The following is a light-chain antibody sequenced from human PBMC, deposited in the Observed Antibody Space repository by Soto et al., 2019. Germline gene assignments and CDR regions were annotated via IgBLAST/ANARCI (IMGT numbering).Light chain of an antibody. CDR2: GNS. CDR1: SSNIGAGYD. CDR3: QSYDSSLSVPWV. J-gene: IGLJ3*02. Sequence: QSVLTQPPSVSGAPGQRVTISCTGSSSNIGAGYDVHWYQQPPGTAPKLLIYGNSNRPSGVPDRFSGSKSGTSASLAITGLQAEDEADYYCQSYDSSLSVPWVFGGGTKLTVL. V-gene: IGLV1-40*01.